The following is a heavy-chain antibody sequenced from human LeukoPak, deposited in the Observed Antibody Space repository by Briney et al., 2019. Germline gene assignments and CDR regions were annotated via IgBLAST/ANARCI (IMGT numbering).Heavy chain of an antibody. CDR3: AKDIGFNWFNAFDI. CDR1: GFTFDDYA. CDR2: ISWNSGSI. Sequence: GGSLRLSCAASGFTFDDYAMHWVRQAPGKGLEWVSGISWNSGSIGYADSVKGRFTISRDNAKNSLYLQMNSLRAEDMALYYCAKDIGFNWFNAFDIWGQGTMVTVSS. V-gene: IGHV3-9*03. J-gene: IGHJ3*02. D-gene: IGHD1-20*01.